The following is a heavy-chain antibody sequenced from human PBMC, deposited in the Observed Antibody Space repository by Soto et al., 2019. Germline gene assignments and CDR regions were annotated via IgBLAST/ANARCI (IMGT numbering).Heavy chain of an antibody. CDR3: AKDGSSEYSSWRYFLSSYYYYMDV. Sequence: QVQLVESGGGVVQPGRSLRLSCAASGFTFSSYGMHWVRQAPGKGLEWVAVISYDGSNKYYADSVKGRFTISRDNSNNTLDLQMNSLRAEETAVYYCAKDGSSEYSSWRYFLSSYYYYMDVWGKGTTVTVSS. V-gene: IGHV3-30*18. J-gene: IGHJ6*03. CDR2: ISYDGSNK. CDR1: GFTFSSYG. D-gene: IGHD6-6*01.